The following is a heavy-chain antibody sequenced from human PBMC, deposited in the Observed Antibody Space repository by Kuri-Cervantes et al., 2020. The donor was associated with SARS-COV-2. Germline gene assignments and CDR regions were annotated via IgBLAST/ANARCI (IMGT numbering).Heavy chain of an antibody. CDR1: GFTFSRYA. J-gene: IGHJ6*02. Sequence: GESLKISCAASGFTFSRYAMHWVRQAPGKGLERVAVISYDGSNKDYTASGKGRFTISRDNSQNTLYLQMKSLRTEDTALYYCAREFSPYKYCSGGSCYSLPYYGMDVWGQGTTVTVSS. D-gene: IGHD2-15*01. CDR2: ISYDGSNK. CDR3: AREFSPYKYCSGGSCYSLPYYGMDV. V-gene: IGHV3-30-3*01.